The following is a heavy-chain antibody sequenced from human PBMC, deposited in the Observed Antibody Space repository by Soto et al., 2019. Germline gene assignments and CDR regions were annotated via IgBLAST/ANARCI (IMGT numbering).Heavy chain of an antibody. V-gene: IGHV3-66*04. CDR1: GFTVSSSY. CDR3: ARHHRFAFDI. J-gene: IGHJ3*02. CDR2: IYSGGST. Sequence: PGGSLRLSCAASGFTVSSSYMSWVRQAPGKGLEWVSVIYSGGSTYYADSVKGRFTISRDNSKNTLYLQMNSLRAEDTAVYYCARHHRFAFDIWGQGTMVTVSS.